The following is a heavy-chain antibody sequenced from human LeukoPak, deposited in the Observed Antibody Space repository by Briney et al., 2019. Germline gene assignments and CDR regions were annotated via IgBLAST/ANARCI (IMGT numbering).Heavy chain of an antibody. CDR1: GYTFTSYD. J-gene: IGHJ6*02. CDR2: MNPNSGNT. V-gene: IGHV1-8*01. Sequence: GASVKVSCKASGYTFTSYDINWVRQATGQGLEWMGWMNPNSGNTGYAQKFQGRVTMTRNTSISTAYMELSSLRSEDTAVYYCARGRAKWAAAGVENYYYYGMDVWGQGTTVTVSS. CDR3: ARGRAKWAAAGVENYYYYGMDV. D-gene: IGHD6-13*01.